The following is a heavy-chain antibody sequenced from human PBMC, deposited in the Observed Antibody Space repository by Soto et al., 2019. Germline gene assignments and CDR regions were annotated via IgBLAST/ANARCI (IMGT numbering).Heavy chain of an antibody. Sequence: GGSLRLSCAASGFTFSSYGMHWVRQAPGKGLEWVAVISYDGSNKYYADSVKGRFTISRDNSKNTLYLQMNSLRAEDTAVYYCAKDRDSSGYYEGGENDYWGQGTLVTVSS. CDR1: GFTFSSYG. J-gene: IGHJ4*02. D-gene: IGHD3-22*01. CDR3: AKDRDSSGYYEGGENDY. CDR2: ISYDGSNK. V-gene: IGHV3-30*18.